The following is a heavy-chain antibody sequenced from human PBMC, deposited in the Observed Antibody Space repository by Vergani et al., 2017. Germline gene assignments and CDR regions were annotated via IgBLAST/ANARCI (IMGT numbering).Heavy chain of an antibody. J-gene: IGHJ6*03. D-gene: IGHD4-17*01. Sequence: EVQLLESGGGLVQPGGSLRLSCAASGFTFSSYAMSWVRQAPGKGLEWVSAISGSGGSTYYADSVKGRFTISRDNSKNTLYLQMNSLRAEDTAVYYCAKYRVTNHYYYYYMDVWGKGTTVTVS. CDR1: GFTFSSYA. CDR2: ISGSGGST. CDR3: AKYRVTNHYYYYYMDV. V-gene: IGHV3-23*01.